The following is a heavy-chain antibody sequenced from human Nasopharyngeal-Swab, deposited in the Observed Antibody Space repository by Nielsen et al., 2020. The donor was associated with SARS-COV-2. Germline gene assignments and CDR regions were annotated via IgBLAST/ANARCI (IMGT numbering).Heavy chain of an antibody. CDR3: ARAYGDYPYWADY. CDR1: GGSISSGGYY. CDR2: IYYSRST. D-gene: IGHD4-17*01. Sequence: SETLSLTCTVSGGSISSGGYYWSWIRQHPGKGLEWIGYIYYSRSTYYNPSLKSRVTISVDTSKNQFSLKLSSVTAADTAVYYCARAYGDYPYWADYWGQGTLVTVSS. J-gene: IGHJ4*02. V-gene: IGHV4-31*03.